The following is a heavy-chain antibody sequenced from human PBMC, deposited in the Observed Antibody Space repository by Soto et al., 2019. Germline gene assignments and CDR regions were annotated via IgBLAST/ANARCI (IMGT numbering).Heavy chain of an antibody. CDR3: VRHCNGTPSYFDF. V-gene: IGHV5-10-1*03. D-gene: IGHD1-1*01. Sequence: EVQLVQSGAEVKKPGESLTISCKGSGYKFIGYWISWVRQMPGKGLEWVGRIDPSDSYTSYSPSFQGHVTISVDKSISTAYLQWRSLQASDTAKYYCVRHCNGTPSYFDFWGRGTLVPVSS. CDR2: IDPSDSYT. CDR1: GYKFIGYW. J-gene: IGHJ4*02.